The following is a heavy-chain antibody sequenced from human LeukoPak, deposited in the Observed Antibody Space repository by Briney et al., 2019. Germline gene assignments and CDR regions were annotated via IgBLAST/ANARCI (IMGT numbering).Heavy chain of an antibody. Sequence: SVKVSCKASGGTFSSYAISWVRQAPGQGLEWMGGIIPIFGTANYAQKFQGRVTITADESTSTAYMELSSLSSEDTAVYYCARHLYYDILTGYYYFDYWGQGTLVTVSS. J-gene: IGHJ4*02. D-gene: IGHD3-9*01. V-gene: IGHV1-69*01. CDR1: GGTFSSYA. CDR3: ARHLYYDILTGYYYFDY. CDR2: IIPIFGTA.